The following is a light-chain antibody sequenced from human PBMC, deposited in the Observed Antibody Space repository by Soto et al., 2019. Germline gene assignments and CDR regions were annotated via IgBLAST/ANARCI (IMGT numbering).Light chain of an antibody. CDR1: SGHSSYT. CDR2: LSTDGSH. V-gene: IGLV4-69*01. Sequence: QLVLTQSPSASASLGASVKLTCTLSSGHSSYTIAWHQQRPEKGPRYLMILSTDGSHSKGAGIPDRFSGSSSGAARSLTISCLQSEDEAHYYCQPWDTGARVVFGGGTKLTVL. J-gene: IGLJ2*01. CDR3: QPWDTGARVV.